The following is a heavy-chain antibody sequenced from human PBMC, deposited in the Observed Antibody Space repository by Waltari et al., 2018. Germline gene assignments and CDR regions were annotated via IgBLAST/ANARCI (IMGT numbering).Heavy chain of an antibody. J-gene: IGHJ4*02. V-gene: IGHV3-53*01. CDR1: GFTVSSNY. CDR3: AREEYYYDSSGSYYFDY. D-gene: IGHD3-22*01. Sequence: EVQLVESGGGLIQPGGSLRLSCAASGFTVSSNYMSWVRQAPGKGLEWVSVIYSGGSTYDADSVKGRFTISRDNSKNTLYLQMNSLRAEDTAVYYCAREEYYYDSSGSYYFDYWGQGTLVTVSS. CDR2: IYSGGST.